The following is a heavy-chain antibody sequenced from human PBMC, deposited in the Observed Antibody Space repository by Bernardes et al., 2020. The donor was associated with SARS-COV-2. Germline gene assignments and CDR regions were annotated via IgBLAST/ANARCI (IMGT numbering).Heavy chain of an antibody. CDR1: AGSISSGIYS. D-gene: IGHD3-22*01. V-gene: IGHV4-30-2*01. CDR2: IYHSGIT. CDR3: AGYYDSTGGIDAFDI. J-gene: IGHJ3*02. Sequence: SETLSLTCAVSAGSISSGIYSWSWFRQPPWNGLEWIGYIYHSGITYYNPSLKSRVTISVYRSKNQFSLKLNSVTAADTAVYYCAGYYDSTGGIDAFDIWGQGKMVTVSS.